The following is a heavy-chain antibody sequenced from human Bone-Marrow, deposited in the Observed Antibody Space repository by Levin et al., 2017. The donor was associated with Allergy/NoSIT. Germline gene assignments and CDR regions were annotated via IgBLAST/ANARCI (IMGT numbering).Heavy chain of an antibody. CDR1: GGKGRREE. CDR2: ISGSADSS. J-gene: IGHJ3*01. V-gene: IGHV3-23*01. CDR3: ARKYYYRSGSHYSVVFEF. Sequence: PGGSLRLYGEEGGGKGRREERRGGGKEKGKGLDWLSAISGSADSSAYSVSVLCRFPISRDNSKNILFLQMNDLGAEDTAVYYCARKYYYRSGSHYSVVFEFSGQGTMVTVSS. D-gene: IGHD3-10*01.